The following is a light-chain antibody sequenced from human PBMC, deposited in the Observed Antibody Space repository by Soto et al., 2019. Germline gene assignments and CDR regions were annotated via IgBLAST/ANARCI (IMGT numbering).Light chain of an antibody. Sequence: DIQMTQSPSSLSASVGDRITITCRASQGISNYLAWYQQKPGKVPKLLIFEASTLQSGVPSQFSGSGSGTDFTLTISSLQPEDVATYYCQKYNSVPRTFGPGTKVEIK. CDR1: QGISNY. J-gene: IGKJ1*01. CDR2: EAS. CDR3: QKYNSVPRT. V-gene: IGKV1-27*01.